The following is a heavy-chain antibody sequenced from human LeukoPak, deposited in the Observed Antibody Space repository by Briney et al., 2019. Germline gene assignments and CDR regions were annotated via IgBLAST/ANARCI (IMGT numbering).Heavy chain of an antibody. CDR3: ARDKYCSDDNCDGGSKFDY. CDR2: IRYDGSNK. J-gene: IGHJ4*02. D-gene: IGHD2-15*01. V-gene: IGHV3-30*02. Sequence: PGGSLRLSCAASGFTFSSYGMHWVRQAPGKGLEWVAFIRYDGSNKYYADSVKGRFTISRDNSKNTLYLQMNSLRAEDTAVYYCARDKYCSDDNCDGGSKFDYWGQGTLVTVSS. CDR1: GFTFSSYG.